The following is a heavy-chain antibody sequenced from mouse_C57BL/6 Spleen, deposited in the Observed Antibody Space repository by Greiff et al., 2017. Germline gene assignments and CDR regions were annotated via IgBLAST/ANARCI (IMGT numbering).Heavy chain of an antibody. CDR3: ARGGWASYAMDY. Sequence: VQLQQPGAELVRPGSSVKLSCKASGYTFTSYWMDWVKQRPGQGLEWIGNIYPSDSETHYNQKFKDKATLTVDKSSSTAYMQLSSLTSEDSAVYYCARGGWASYAMDYWGQGTSVTVSS. D-gene: IGHD3-1*01. CDR2: IYPSDSET. V-gene: IGHV1-61*01. CDR1: GYTFTSYW. J-gene: IGHJ4*01.